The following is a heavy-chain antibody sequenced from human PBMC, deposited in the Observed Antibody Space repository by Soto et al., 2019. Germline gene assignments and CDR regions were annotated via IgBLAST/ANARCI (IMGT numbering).Heavy chain of an antibody. V-gene: IGHV4-38-2*02. J-gene: IGHJ4*02. CDR2: ISPSGST. CDR1: GYSISGGYY. CDR3: TREWGPSYYYDRTGFNPEY. Sequence: PSETLSLTCAVSGYSISGGYYWGWIRQSPGKGLEWIGCISPSGSTYYNPSLKSRVTISVDTSKNHFSLKLSSVTAADTAVYYCTREWGPSYYYDRTGFNPEYWGQGTQVTVSS. D-gene: IGHD3-22*01.